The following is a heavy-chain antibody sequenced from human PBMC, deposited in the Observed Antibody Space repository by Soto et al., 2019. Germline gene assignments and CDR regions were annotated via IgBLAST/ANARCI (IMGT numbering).Heavy chain of an antibody. CDR1: GYTFTSYG. CDR2: ISAYNGNT. CDR3: ATAQNYYGSGSYYNFGMDV. J-gene: IGHJ6*02. Sequence: GASVKVSCKASGYTFTSYGISWVRQAPGQGLEWMGWISAYNGNTNYAQKLQGRVTMTTDTSTSTAYMELSSLRSEDTAVYYCATAQNYYGSGSYYNFGMDVWGQGTTVTVSS. D-gene: IGHD3-10*01. V-gene: IGHV1-18*01.